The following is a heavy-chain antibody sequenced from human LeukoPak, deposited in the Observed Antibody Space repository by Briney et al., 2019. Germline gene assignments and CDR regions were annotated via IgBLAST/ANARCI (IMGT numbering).Heavy chain of an antibody. CDR2: IYYSGSN. CDR1: GGSISSYY. CDR3: ARENFAGSYYNWFDP. D-gene: IGHD3-10*01. J-gene: IGHJ5*02. Sequence: SETLSLTCTVSGGSISSYYWSWIRQPPGKGLEWIGYIYYSGSNNYNPSLKSRVTISVDTSKNQFSLKLSSVTAADTAVYYCARENFAGSYYNWFDPWGQGTLVTVSS. V-gene: IGHV4-59*01.